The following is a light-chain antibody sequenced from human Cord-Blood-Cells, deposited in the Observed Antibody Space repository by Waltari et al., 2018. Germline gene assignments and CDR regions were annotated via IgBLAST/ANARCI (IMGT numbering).Light chain of an antibody. CDR3: QQRSNWLT. J-gene: IGKJ4*01. CDR2: DAS. Sequence: EIVLTQSPATLSLSPGERATLSCRASQSVSSYLAWYQQKPGQAPRRLIYDASNRATGIPARFSGSGSGTDFTLTISSLEPEEFAVYYCQQRSNWLTFGGGTKVEIK. V-gene: IGKV3-11*01. CDR1: QSVSSY.